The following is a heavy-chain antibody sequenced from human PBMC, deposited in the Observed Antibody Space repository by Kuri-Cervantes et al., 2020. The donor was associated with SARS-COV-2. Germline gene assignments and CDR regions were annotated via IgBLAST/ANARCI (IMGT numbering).Heavy chain of an antibody. D-gene: IGHD3-3*01. Sequence: SETLSLTCTVSGGSISSSSYYWGWIRQPPGKGLEWIGSIYYSGSTYYNPSLKSRVTISVDTSENQFSLKLSSVTAADTAVYYCATHDFWSGSTFDYWGQGTLVTVSS. J-gene: IGHJ4*02. CDR3: ATHDFWSGSTFDY. V-gene: IGHV4-39*01. CDR1: GGSISSSSYY. CDR2: IYYSGST.